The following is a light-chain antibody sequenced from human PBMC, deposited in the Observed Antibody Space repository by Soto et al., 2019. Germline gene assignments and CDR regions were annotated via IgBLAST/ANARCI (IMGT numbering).Light chain of an antibody. CDR1: QSINSW. CDR3: QQYKSYPLT. CDR2: KAS. V-gene: IGKV1-5*03. Sequence: DIQMTQSPSTLSAFVGDSVTITCRASQSINSWLAWYQQKPGKAPNLLIYKASTLESGVPSRFSGSGSGTEFTLTISSVQPDDFATYYCQQYKSYPLTFGGGTKVDIK. J-gene: IGKJ4*01.